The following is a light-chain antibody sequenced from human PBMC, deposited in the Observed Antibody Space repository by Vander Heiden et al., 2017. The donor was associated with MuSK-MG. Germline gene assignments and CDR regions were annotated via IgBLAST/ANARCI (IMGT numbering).Light chain of an antibody. V-gene: IGKV1-39*01. J-gene: IGKJ3*01. CDR1: QNIGDY. CDR2: YAS. Sequence: DIQMTQSPSSLSASVRDRVTITCRASQNIGDYLNWYQQKPGKAPNLLIYYASSLQSGVPSRFSGSGSGTDFTLTISSLQPEDFATYHCQQSHSAPFTFGPGTKVEIK. CDR3: QQSHSAPFT.